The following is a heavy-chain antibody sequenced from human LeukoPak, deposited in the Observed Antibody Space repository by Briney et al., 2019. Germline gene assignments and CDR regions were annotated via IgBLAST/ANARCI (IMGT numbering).Heavy chain of an antibody. D-gene: IGHD6-19*01. CDR2: IYTSGST. Sequence: PSETLSLTCTASGGSISSYYWSWIRQPAGKGLEWIGHIYTSGSTNYNPSLKSRVTMSVDTSKNQFSLKLTSVTAADTAVYYCATIGSSGFSTDAFDIWGQGTMVTVSS. J-gene: IGHJ3*02. CDR3: ATIGSSGFSTDAFDI. V-gene: IGHV4-4*07. CDR1: GGSISSYY.